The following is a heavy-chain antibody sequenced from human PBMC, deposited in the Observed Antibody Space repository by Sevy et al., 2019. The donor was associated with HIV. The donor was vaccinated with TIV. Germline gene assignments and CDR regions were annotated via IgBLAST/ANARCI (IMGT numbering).Heavy chain of an antibody. D-gene: IGHD6-13*01. CDR1: GGSISNYY. V-gene: IGHV4-59*08. CDR2: IYNTGST. CDR3: ARHGVGIAAAVSFDY. J-gene: IGHJ4*02. Sequence: SETLSLTCTVSGGSISNYYWSWFRQPPGKGLEWIGYIYNTGSTNYNPSLKSRVTISVDTSKNQFSLKLSSVTAADTAVYYCARHGVGIAAAVSFDYWGQGTLVTVSS.